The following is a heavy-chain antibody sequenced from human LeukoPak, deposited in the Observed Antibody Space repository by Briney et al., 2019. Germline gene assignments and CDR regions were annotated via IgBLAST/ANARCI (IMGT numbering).Heavy chain of an antibody. CDR2: IYYSGST. CDR3: TRGSIAYYYMDV. Sequence: SETLSLTCTVSGGSISNYYWSWIRQPPGKGLEWIGNIYYSGSTNCNPSLKGRVTISVDTSKNQFSLKLSSVTAADTAVYYCTRGSIAYYYMDVWGKGTTVTISS. D-gene: IGHD3-22*01. J-gene: IGHJ6*03. V-gene: IGHV4-59*01. CDR1: GGSISNYY.